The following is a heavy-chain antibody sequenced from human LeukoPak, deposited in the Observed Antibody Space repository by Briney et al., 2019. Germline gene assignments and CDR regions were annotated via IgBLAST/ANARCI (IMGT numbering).Heavy chain of an antibody. J-gene: IGHJ2*01. CDR1: GFTFSSYG. CDR2: ISYDGSNK. D-gene: IGHD4-23*01. CDR3: ARDYGGNYWYFDL. Sequence: GGSLRLSCAASGFTFSSYGMHWVRQAPGKGLEWVAVISYDGSNKYYADSVKGRFTISRDNSKNTLYLQMNSLRAEDTALYYCARDYGGNYWYFDLWGRGTLVTVSS. V-gene: IGHV3-30*03.